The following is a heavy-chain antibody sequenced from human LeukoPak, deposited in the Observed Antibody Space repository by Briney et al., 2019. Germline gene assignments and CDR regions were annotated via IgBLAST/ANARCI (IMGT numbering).Heavy chain of an antibody. CDR1: GFTFSSYG. CDR3: AKDFKQQLGFDY. J-gene: IGHJ4*02. CDR2: IRYDGSNK. Sequence: GGSLRLSCAASGFTFSSYGMHWVRQAPGKGLEWVAFIRYDGSNKYYADSVKGRFTISRDNSKNTLYLQMNSLRAEDTAVYYCAKDFKQQLGFDYWGRGTLVTVSS. V-gene: IGHV3-30*02. D-gene: IGHD6-13*01.